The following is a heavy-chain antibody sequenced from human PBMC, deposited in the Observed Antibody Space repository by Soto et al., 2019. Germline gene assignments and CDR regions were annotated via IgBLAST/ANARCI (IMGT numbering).Heavy chain of an antibody. CDR2: IYPGDSDT. Sequence: GESLKISCKGSGYSFTSYWIGWVRQMPGKGLEWMGIIYPGDSDTRYSPSFQGQVTISADKSISTAYLQWSSLKASDTAMYYCARQTHDSSGYYYYFDYWGQGTLVTVSS. J-gene: IGHJ4*02. CDR3: ARQTHDSSGYYYYFDY. V-gene: IGHV5-51*01. D-gene: IGHD3-22*01. CDR1: GYSFTSYW.